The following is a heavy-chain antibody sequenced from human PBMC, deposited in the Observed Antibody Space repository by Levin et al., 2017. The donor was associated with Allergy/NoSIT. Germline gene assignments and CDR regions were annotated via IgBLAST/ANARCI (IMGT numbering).Heavy chain of an antibody. J-gene: IGHJ5*02. D-gene: IGHD1-7*01. CDR3: ARPNYGMRDNWFDP. Sequence: GESLKISCKASGYTFTSYGISWVRQAPGQGLEWMGWISAYNGNTNYAQKLQGRVTMTTDTSTSTAYMELRSLRSDDTAVYYCARPNYGMRDNWFDPWGQGTLVTVSS. CDR2: ISAYNGNT. V-gene: IGHV1-18*01. CDR1: GYTFTSYG.